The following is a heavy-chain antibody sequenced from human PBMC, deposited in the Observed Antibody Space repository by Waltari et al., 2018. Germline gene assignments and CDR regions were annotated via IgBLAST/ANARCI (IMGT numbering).Heavy chain of an antibody. CDR1: GGSISSGGYY. CDR2: IYYSWTT. J-gene: IGHJ5*02. V-gene: IGHV4-31*03. D-gene: IGHD2-2*01. CDR3: ARYCQSSSCRTTSFDP. Sequence: QVQLQESGPGLVKPSQTLSLTCTVSGGSISSGGYYWSWIRQHPGKGLEGIGYIYYSWTTYYNPSLKSRVTISVDTSKNQFSLRLSSVTDADTAVYFCARYCQSSSCRTTSFDPWGQGTLVTVSS.